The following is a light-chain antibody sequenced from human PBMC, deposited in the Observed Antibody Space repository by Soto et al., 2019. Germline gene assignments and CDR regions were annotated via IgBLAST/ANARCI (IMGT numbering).Light chain of an antibody. Sequence: EIVLTQSPATLSLSPGERATLSCRASQRVGNNYFAWYQQKPGQAPWLLTYTASNRVTVIPDRFSGSGAWTDFSLIISRLEPDEYAVYYCQQYGGSPPLTVGPGTKVDVK. V-gene: IGKV3-20*01. CDR3: QQYGGSPPLT. CDR2: TAS. CDR1: QRVGNNY. J-gene: IGKJ3*01.